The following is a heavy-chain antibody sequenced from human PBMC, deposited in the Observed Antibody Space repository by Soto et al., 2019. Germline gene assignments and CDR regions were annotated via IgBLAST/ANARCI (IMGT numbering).Heavy chain of an antibody. CDR3: XXXXXXGXXXXVCDY. V-gene: IGHV3-48*01. Sequence: EVQLVESGGGLVQPGGSLRLSCAASGFTFSSYGMNWVRQAPGKGLEXVSHISGSTSVTYYADSVKGRFTISRDNAKXXXXXXXXXXXXXXXXXXXXXXXXXXGXXXXVCDYWGQGTLVTVSS. J-gene: IGHJ4*02. CDR2: ISGSTSVT. CDR1: GFTFSSYG.